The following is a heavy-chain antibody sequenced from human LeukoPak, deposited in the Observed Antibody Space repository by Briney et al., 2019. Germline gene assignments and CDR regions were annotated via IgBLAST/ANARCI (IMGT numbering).Heavy chain of an antibody. CDR1: GFTFSSYA. CDR2: ISGSGDST. Sequence: GGSLRLSCAASGFTFSSYAMSWVRQAPGKGLEWVSVISGSGDSTHYEDSVKGRFTISRDNAKNSLYLQMNSLRAEDTAVYYCARSYCSSTSCPNQGDYWGQGTLVTVSS. CDR3: ARSYCSSTSCPNQGDY. V-gene: IGHV3-23*01. J-gene: IGHJ4*02. D-gene: IGHD2-2*01.